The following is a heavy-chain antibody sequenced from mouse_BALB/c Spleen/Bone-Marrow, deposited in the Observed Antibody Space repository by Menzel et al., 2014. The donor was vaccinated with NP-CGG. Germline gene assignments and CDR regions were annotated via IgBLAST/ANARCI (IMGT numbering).Heavy chain of an antibody. V-gene: IGHV5-9-3*01. CDR1: GFTFTSYA. J-gene: IGHJ2*01. Sequence: EVMLVESGGGLVKPGGPLKLSCTASGFTFTSYAMSWVRQTPEKRLEWVATISSAGIHTYYVDTVKGRFTISRDNAKNTLFLHMSSLRSEDTAMYYCARQDRVYYFDYWGQGTTLPVSS. CDR3: ARQDRVYYFDY. CDR2: ISSAGIHT.